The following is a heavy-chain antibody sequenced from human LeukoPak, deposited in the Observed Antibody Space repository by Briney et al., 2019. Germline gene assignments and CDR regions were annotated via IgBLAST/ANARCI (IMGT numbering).Heavy chain of an antibody. D-gene: IGHD2-21*02. CDR3: ASRPSCGGDCYSVGTLNY. CDR2: IVPIFGTP. V-gene: IGHV1-69*13. J-gene: IGHJ4*02. Sequence: GASVKVSCKASGYTFTSYGISWVRQTPGQGLEWMVGIVPIFGTPNYAQKFQGRVTITADESTNTAFMELSSLRSEDTAVYYCASRPSCGGDCYSVGTLNYWGQGTLVTVSS. CDR1: GYTFTSYG.